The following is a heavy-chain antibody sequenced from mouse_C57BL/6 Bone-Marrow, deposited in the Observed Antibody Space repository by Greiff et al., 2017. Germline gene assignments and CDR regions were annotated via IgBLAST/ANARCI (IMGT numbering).Heavy chain of an antibody. V-gene: IGHV1-54*01. CDR3: ARSKNWDSWFAY. Sequence: VQLQQSGAELVRPGTSVKVSCKASGYTFNNYLIEWVKQRPGQGLEWIGVINPGRGDTNYTEKFQGKATLTAEKSSSTAYMQLSSLTSEDSAVYFCARSKNWDSWFAYWCQGTLVTVSA. J-gene: IGHJ3*01. D-gene: IGHD4-1*01. CDR1: GYTFNNYL. CDR2: INPGRGDT.